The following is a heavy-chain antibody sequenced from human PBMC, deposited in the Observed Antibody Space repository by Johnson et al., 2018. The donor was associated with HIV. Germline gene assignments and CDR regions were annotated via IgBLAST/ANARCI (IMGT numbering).Heavy chain of an antibody. D-gene: IGHD3-3*01. CDR1: GFTFSSYA. V-gene: IGHV3-23*04. J-gene: IGHJ3*02. Sequence: EVQLVESGGGLVQPGGSLRLSCAASGFTFSSYAMSWVRQAPGKGLEWVSAISGSGGSTYYADSVKGRFTISRDNSKNTLYLQMNSLRPEDTALYYCAKDLLESHLGGSASDIWGQGTMVTVAS. CDR3: AKDLLESHLGGSASDI. CDR2: ISGSGGST.